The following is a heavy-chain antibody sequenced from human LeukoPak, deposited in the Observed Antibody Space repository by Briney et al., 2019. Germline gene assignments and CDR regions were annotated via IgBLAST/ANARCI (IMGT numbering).Heavy chain of an antibody. CDR1: GFTFSSYS. CDR2: ISSSSSYI. J-gene: IGHJ6*02. Sequence: GGSLRLSCAASGFTFSSYSVNWVRQAPGKGLEWVSSISSSSSYIYYADSVKGRFTISRDNAKNSLYLQMNSLRAEDTAVYYCARDYYGSGSYYQAGGMDVWGQGTTVTVSS. CDR3: ARDYYGSGSYYQAGGMDV. V-gene: IGHV3-21*01. D-gene: IGHD3-10*01.